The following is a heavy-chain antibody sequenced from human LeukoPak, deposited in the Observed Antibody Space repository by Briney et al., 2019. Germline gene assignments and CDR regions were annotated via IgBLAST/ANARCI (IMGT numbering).Heavy chain of an antibody. D-gene: IGHD2-21*02. Sequence: GGSLRLSCAASGFSFSTYAMSWVRQIPGKGLEWVSAISGSDPGTYYADSVKGRFTISRVNSRNTLYLQMNRLRVEDTAVYYYAKGSRGSCRGAYCYSFDNWGQGAVVTVSS. CDR2: ISGSDPGT. CDR1: GFSFSTYA. J-gene: IGHJ4*02. V-gene: IGHV3-23*01. CDR3: AKGSRGSCRGAYCYSFDN.